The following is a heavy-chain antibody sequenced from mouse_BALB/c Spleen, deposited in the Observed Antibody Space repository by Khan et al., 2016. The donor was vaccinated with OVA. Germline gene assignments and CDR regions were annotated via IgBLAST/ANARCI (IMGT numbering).Heavy chain of an antibody. J-gene: IGHJ1*01. Sequence: QIQLVQSGPELKKPGETVKISCKASGYTFTNYGMNWVKQAPGKGLKWMGWINTYTGEPTYADDFKGRFAFSLETSANTAYLQINNHKNEETATYFCARSASYWFFDVWGAGTTVTVSS. D-gene: IGHD6-1*01. CDR2: INTYTGEP. CDR3: ARSASYWFFDV. CDR1: GYTFTNYG. V-gene: IGHV9-3-1*01.